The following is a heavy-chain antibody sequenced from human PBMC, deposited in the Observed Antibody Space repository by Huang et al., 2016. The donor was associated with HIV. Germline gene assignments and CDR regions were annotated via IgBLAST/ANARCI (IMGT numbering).Heavy chain of an antibody. Sequence: QVWLVESGGGVVQPGRPLRLSCVGSGFSFSSYGIHWVRQAPGKGVEWVGFSSYDGNGRSYAGSVKGRFSISRQNSKSTVSLQMNSLRVEDSGVYFCAKGSGHFDSWGQGTLVTVSP. CDR1: GFSFSSYG. CDR2: SSYDGNGR. J-gene: IGHJ5*01. D-gene: IGHD2-8*02. V-gene: IGHV3-30*18. CDR3: AKGSGHFDS.